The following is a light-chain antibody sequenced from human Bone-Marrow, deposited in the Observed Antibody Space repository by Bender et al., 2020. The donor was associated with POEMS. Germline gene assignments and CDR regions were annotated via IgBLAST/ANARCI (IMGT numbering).Light chain of an antibody. V-gene: IGLV2-14*02. CDR2: EIT. Sequence: HSALTQPASVSGSPGQSITISCSGTTSDVPNDDLVSWYQQHPGKVPKLIIYEITKRPSGVSDRFSGSKSGNTPSLTISGLQAEDEADYYCSSYTSSASFVFGTGTKVTVL. CDR3: SSYTSSASFV. J-gene: IGLJ1*01. CDR1: TSDVPNDDL.